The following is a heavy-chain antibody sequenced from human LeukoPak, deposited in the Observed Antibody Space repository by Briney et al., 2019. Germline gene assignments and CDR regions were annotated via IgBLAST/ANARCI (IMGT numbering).Heavy chain of an antibody. Sequence: SLRLSCAASGFTFDDYAMHWVRQAPGKGLEWVSGISWNSGSIGYADSVKGRFTISRDNAKNSLYLRMNSLRAEDTALYYCAKAGVEDYYYGMDVWGQGTTVTVSS. V-gene: IGHV3-9*01. J-gene: IGHJ6*02. CDR2: ISWNSGSI. CDR1: GFTFDDYA. CDR3: AKAGVEDYYYGMDV. D-gene: IGHD2-15*01.